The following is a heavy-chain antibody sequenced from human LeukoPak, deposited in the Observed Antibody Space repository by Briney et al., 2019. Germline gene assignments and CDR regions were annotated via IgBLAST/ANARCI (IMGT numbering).Heavy chain of an antibody. CDR3: ARKPAVYSFDY. V-gene: IGHV3-48*04. J-gene: IGHJ4*02. CDR1: GFTFSSYS. Sequence: GGSLRLSCAASGFTFSSYSMNWVRQAPGKGLEWVSSISSSSSTIYYADSVKGRFTISRDNAKNSLYLQMNSLRAEDTAVYYCARKPAVYSFDYWGQGTLVTVSS. D-gene: IGHD2-2*01. CDR2: ISSSSSTI.